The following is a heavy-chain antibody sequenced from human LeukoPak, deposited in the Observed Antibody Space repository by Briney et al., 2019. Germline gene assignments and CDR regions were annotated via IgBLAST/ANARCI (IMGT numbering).Heavy chain of an antibody. CDR3: ARSGKDVVVPAALRYYYYYYMDA. CDR1: GGSISSYY. Sequence: SETLSLTCTVSGGSISSYYWSWIRQPPGKGLEWIGYIYYSGSTNYNPSLKSRVTISVDTSKNQFSLKLSSVTAADTAVYYCARSGKDVVVPAALRYYYYYYMDAWGKGTTVTVSS. D-gene: IGHD2-2*01. V-gene: IGHV4-59*01. CDR2: IYYSGST. J-gene: IGHJ6*03.